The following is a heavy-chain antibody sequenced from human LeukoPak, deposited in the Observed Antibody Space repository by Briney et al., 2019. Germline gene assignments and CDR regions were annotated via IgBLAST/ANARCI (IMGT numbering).Heavy chain of an antibody. CDR3: TTVLGYCSGGSCSGVDY. Sequence: GGSLRLSCAASGFTFKNAWMRWVRQAPGKGLEWVGLIKTKTDGGTTAYAAPVKGRFTISRDDSKNTLYLQTNSLKTEDTAVYYCTTVLGYCSGGSCSGVDYWGQGTLVTVSS. CDR2: IKTKTDGGTT. V-gene: IGHV3-15*01. J-gene: IGHJ4*02. D-gene: IGHD2-15*01. CDR1: GFTFKNAW.